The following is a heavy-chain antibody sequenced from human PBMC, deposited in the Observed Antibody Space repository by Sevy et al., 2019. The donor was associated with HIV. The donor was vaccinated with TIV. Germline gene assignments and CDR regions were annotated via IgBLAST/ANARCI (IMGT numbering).Heavy chain of an antibody. CDR1: GFTFSKYW. CDR2: IKQDAGQK. V-gene: IGHV3-7*03. CDR3: TRWKGAQSIFDY. D-gene: IGHD1-1*01. J-gene: IGHJ4*02. Sequence: GGSLRLSCAASGFTFSKYWMGWVRQAPGKGLEWVANIKQDAGQKYYVDSVKGRFTISRDDSKGIAYLQMNDLKSEDTGVYYCTRWKGAQSIFDYWGQGALVTVSS.